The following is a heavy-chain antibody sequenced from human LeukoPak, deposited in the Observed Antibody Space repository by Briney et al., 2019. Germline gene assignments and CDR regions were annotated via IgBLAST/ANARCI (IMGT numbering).Heavy chain of an antibody. CDR1: GGSISSSSYY. J-gene: IGHJ4*02. Sequence: SETLSLTCTVSGGSISSSSYYWGWIRQPPGKGLEWIGSIYYSGSTYYNPSLKSRVTISVDTSKNQFSLKLSSVTAADTAVYYCATLYYDFWSGRSYYFDYWGQGTLVTVSS. V-gene: IGHV4-39*07. CDR2: IYYSGST. D-gene: IGHD3-3*01. CDR3: ATLYYDFWSGRSYYFDY.